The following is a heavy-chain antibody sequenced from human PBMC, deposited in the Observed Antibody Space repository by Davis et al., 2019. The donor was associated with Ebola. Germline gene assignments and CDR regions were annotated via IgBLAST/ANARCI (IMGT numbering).Heavy chain of an antibody. CDR2: ISGSSDII. Sequence: GGSLRLSCAASGFTFSDYYMSWVRQAPGKGLEWVSYISGSSDIIYYTGSVKGRFTISRDSAKNSLYLQMDNLRPDDTAVYYCSTAFNSVTDGFDFWGQGAMVTVSS. CDR1: GFTFSDYY. J-gene: IGHJ3*01. V-gene: IGHV3-11*04. D-gene: IGHD4-17*01. CDR3: STAFNSVTDGFDF.